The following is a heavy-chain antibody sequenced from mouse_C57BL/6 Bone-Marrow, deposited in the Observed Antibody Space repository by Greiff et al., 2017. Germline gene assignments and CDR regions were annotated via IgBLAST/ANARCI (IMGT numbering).Heavy chain of an antibody. CDR3: TRDRGVRKGFDY. CDR2: ISSGGDYI. V-gene: IGHV5-9-1*02. Sequence: EVQRVESGEGLVKPGGSLKLSCAASGFTFSSYAMSWVRQTPEKRLEWVAYISSGGDYIYYADTVKGRFTISRDNARNTLYLQMSSLKSEDTAMYYCTRDRGVRKGFDYWGQGTTLTVSS. CDR1: GFTFSSYA. D-gene: IGHD2-2*01. J-gene: IGHJ2*01.